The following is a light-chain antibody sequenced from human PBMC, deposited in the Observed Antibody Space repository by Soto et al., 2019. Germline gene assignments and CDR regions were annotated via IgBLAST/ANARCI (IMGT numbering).Light chain of an antibody. CDR3: QQRCNWPLS. Sequence: EIVLTQSPVTLSLSPGERATLSCRASQSVSSSLAWYQQKPGQAPRLLIYDASNRATGIPARFSGSGSETDFNLTVSSLEPEDFAVYYCQQRCNWPLSFGGGTKVEIK. CDR2: DAS. J-gene: IGKJ4*01. CDR1: QSVSSS. V-gene: IGKV3-11*01.